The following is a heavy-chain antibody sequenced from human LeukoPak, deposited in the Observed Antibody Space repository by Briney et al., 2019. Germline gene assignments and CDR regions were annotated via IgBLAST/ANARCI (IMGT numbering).Heavy chain of an antibody. D-gene: IGHD3-10*01. CDR3: AGYPYYSSPLDAFDI. V-gene: IGHV4-30-2*02. CDR2: IYHSGST. J-gene: IGHJ3*02. Sequence: SQTLSLTCAVSGGSISSGGYSWSWIRQPPGTGLEWIVYIYHSGSTNYNPSLKSRVTISVDTSKNQFSLKLSSVTAADTAVYYCAGYPYYSSPLDAFDIWGQGTMVTVSS. CDR1: GGSISSGGYS.